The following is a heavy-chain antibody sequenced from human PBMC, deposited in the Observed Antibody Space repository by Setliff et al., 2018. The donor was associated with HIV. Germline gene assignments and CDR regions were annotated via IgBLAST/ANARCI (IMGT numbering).Heavy chain of an antibody. CDR2: IHYSGTT. D-gene: IGHD5-12*01. Sequence: PSETLSLTCTVSGGSIDTYYWSWIRQPPGKGLEWIGNIHYSGTTNYNPSLKSRVTLSIDTSKIHLSLELSSVTATDTAVYYCARGWLQFGWFGPWGQGTLVTVSS. CDR1: GGSIDTYY. J-gene: IGHJ5*02. CDR3: ARGWLQFGWFGP. V-gene: IGHV4-59*08.